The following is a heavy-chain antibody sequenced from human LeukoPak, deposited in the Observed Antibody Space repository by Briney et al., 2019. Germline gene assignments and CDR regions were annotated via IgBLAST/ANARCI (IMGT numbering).Heavy chain of an antibody. CDR2: FDPDEGET. CDR3: ATDIVYGLTLVDY. J-gene: IGHJ4*02. V-gene: IGHV1-24*01. Sequence: ASVKVSCKVSGYTLIELSRHWVRQAPGKGLEWVGGFDPDEGETNCAQKFQGRVTLPEDTSPDTAYMGLSSLRTEDTAVYYCATDIVYGLTLVDYWGQGTLVTVSS. D-gene: IGHD2-15*01. CDR1: GYTLIELS.